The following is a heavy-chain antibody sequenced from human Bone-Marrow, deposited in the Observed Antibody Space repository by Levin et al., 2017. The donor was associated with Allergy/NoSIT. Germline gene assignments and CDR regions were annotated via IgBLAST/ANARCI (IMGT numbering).Heavy chain of an antibody. CDR2: MYYIGNT. CDR1: AGSVSSGGYY. Sequence: SETLSLTCTVSAGSVSSGGYYWTWIRQRPGKGLEWIGYMYYIGNTYYNPSLKSRLTISVDTSKNQFSLKLTSVTAADTAVYYCARDGHGDYVGDDAFDIWGHGTMVTVSS. J-gene: IGHJ3*02. V-gene: IGHV4-31*03. D-gene: IGHD4-17*01. CDR3: ARDGHGDYVGDDAFDI.